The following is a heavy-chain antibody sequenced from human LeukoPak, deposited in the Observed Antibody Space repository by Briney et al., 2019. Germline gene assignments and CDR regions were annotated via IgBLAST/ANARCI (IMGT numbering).Heavy chain of an antibody. J-gene: IGHJ4*02. CDR2: ISGSGSTI. CDR1: GFTFSSYS. Sequence: GGSLRLSFAASGFTFSSYSMNWVRQAPGKGLEWISYISGSGSTIYYADSVKGRFTISRDNAKNSLYLQMSSLRDEDTAVYYCARSTVTLYWGQGTLVTVSS. D-gene: IGHD4-17*01. CDR3: ARSTVTLY. V-gene: IGHV3-48*02.